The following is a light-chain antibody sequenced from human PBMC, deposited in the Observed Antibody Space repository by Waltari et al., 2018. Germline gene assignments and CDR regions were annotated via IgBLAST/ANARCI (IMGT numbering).Light chain of an antibody. CDR3: QQASSFPRT. CDR2: LGS. V-gene: IGKV2-28*01. CDR1: QSLLHSNGYNY. J-gene: IGKJ2*01. Sequence: DIVMTQSPLSLPVTPGEPASISCRSSQSLLHSNGYNYLDWYLQKPGQSPQLLIYLGSNRASGVPDRFSGSGSGTDFTLTINNLQPEDFATYFCQQASSFPRTFGQGTRLEIK.